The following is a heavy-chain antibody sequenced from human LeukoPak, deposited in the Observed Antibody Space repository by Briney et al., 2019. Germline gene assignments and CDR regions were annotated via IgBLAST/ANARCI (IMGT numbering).Heavy chain of an antibody. Sequence: SETLSLTCTVSGGSVSTYYWGWIRQPPGRGLEWIGYLSHSGSTDSNPSLQSRVTTLVDTSKNQFSLKLTSVTAADTAVYYCARARYANAWYAFDIWGQGTMVTVSS. CDR3: ARARYANAWYAFDI. J-gene: IGHJ3*02. CDR2: LSHSGST. CDR1: GGSVSTYY. D-gene: IGHD3-16*01. V-gene: IGHV4-59*02.